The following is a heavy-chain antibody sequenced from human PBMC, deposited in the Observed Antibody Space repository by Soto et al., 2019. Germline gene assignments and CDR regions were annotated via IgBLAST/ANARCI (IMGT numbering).Heavy chain of an antibody. CDR1: GGSMSSDQ. CDR2: IYFSGKT. CDR3: ARHQAGYCGGDCYSYYDS. Sequence: SEARCVRWSGSGGSMSSDQWSGSRQPPGEGLEWIGYIYFSGKTSYNPSLKSRVTISVDTSKNQFSLKLSSVTAADTAVYYCARHQAGYCGGDCYSYYDSWGQGTVVTVS. D-gene: IGHD2-21*02. V-gene: IGHV4-59*08. J-gene: IGHJ4*02.